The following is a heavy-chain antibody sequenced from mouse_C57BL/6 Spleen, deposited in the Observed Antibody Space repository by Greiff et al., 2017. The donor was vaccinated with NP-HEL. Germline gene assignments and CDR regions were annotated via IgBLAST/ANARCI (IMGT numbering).Heavy chain of an antibody. J-gene: IGHJ4*01. CDR3: ARWNIGESPGDAMDY. CDR2: IYPGDGDT. CDR1: GYAFSSYW. D-gene: IGHD2-14*01. Sequence: QVQLKQSGAELVKPGASVKISCKASGYAFSSYWMNWVKQRPGKGLEWIGQIYPGDGDTNYNGKFKGKATLTADKSSSTAYMQLSSLTSEDSAVYFCARWNIGESPGDAMDYWGQGTSVTVSS. V-gene: IGHV1-80*01.